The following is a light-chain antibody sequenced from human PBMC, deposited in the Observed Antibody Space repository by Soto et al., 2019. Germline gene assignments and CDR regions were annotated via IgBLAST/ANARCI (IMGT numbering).Light chain of an antibody. CDR2: ENH. CDR1: TSDIGSNY. Sequence: QSVLTQPPSVSAAPGQTVTISCYGSTSDIGSNYVSWYQQLPGTAPKLLIYENHNRPAGIPDRFSGSKSGTSATLGITGLQTGDEADYYCGSWDSSLSIGVFGGGTKLTVL. V-gene: IGLV1-51*01. CDR3: GSWDSSLSIGV. J-gene: IGLJ2*01.